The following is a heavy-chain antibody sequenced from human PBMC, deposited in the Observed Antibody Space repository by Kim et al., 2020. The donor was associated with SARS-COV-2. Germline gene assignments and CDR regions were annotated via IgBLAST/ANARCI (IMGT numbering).Heavy chain of an antibody. D-gene: IGHD2-8*01. Sequence: SHISYIVSLKGRFPISRHNAKNSLYLQMNSLRAENTAVYYCSRDPGAGVYWGQGTLVTVSS. V-gene: IGHV3-21*01. J-gene: IGHJ4*02. CDR2: SHI. CDR3: SRDPGAGVY.